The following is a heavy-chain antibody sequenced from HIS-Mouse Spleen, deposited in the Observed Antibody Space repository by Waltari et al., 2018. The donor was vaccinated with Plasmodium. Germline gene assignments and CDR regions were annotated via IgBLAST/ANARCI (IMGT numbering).Heavy chain of an antibody. Sequence: QITLKESGPTLVKPTQTLTLTCTFPGFSTSTSGVGVGWIRQPPGKALEWLALIYWDDDKRYSPSLKSRLTITKDTSKNQVVLTMTNMDPVDTATYYCAHSRSSFDYWGQGTLVTVSS. CDR1: GFSTSTSGVG. J-gene: IGHJ4*02. CDR2: IYWDDDK. V-gene: IGHV2-5*02. CDR3: AHSRSSFDY. D-gene: IGHD6-13*01.